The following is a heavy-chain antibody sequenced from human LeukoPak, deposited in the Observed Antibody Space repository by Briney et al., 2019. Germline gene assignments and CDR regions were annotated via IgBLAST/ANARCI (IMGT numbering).Heavy chain of an antibody. V-gene: IGHV4-39*02. CDR3: ARERGLLRGRDYYFDY. D-gene: IGHD3-10*01. CDR2: IYYRGDT. Sequence: KPSETLSLTCTVSGGSISSSSYYWGWIRLPPGKGLEWIGSIYYRGDTYYNPSLKSRVTISVDTSKNQFSLKLSSVTAADTAVYYCARERGLLRGRDYYFDYWGQGTLVTVSS. J-gene: IGHJ4*02. CDR1: GGSISSSSYY.